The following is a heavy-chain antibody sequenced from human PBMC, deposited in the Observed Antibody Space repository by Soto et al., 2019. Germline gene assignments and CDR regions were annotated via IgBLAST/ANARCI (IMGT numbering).Heavy chain of an antibody. CDR3: ARGVTPIDY. CDR2: ISAYNGNT. Sequence: QVQLVQSGAEVKKPGASVKVSCKASGYTFTNFGISWVRQAPGQGLEGMGWISAYNGNTNYAQNFQGRVTMPTDTPTSQAYMELRRLRSDEPSVYYGARGVTPIDYRGQGTLVTVSS. J-gene: IGHJ4*02. CDR1: GYTFTNFG. D-gene: IGHD2-21*02. V-gene: IGHV1-18*01.